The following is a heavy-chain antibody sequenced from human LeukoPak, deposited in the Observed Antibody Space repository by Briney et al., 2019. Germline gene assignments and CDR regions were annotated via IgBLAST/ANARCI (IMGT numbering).Heavy chain of an antibody. J-gene: IGHJ6*03. CDR1: GFTFSSYG. Sequence: PGGSLRLSCAASGFTFSSYGMTWVRQAPGKGLEWVSYISSSSSTIYYADSVKGRFTISRDNAKNTLYLQMNSLRAEDTAVYYCAKIPYGDYVLDYYYYMDVWGKGTTVTISS. D-gene: IGHD4-17*01. CDR3: AKIPYGDYVLDYYYYMDV. CDR2: ISSSSSTI. V-gene: IGHV3-48*01.